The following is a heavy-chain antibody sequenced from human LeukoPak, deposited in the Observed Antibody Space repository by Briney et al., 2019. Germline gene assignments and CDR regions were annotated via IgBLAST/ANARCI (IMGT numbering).Heavy chain of an antibody. V-gene: IGHV3-30-3*01. CDR3: ARDALYYDFWSGSHNWFDP. CDR1: GFTFSSYA. Sequence: GGSLRLSCAASGFTFSSYAMHWVRQAPGKGLEWVAVISYDGSNKYYADSVKGRFTISRDNSKNTLYLQMSSLRAEDTAVYYCARDALYYDFWSGSHNWFDPWGQGTLVTVSS. J-gene: IGHJ5*02. D-gene: IGHD3-3*01. CDR2: ISYDGSNK.